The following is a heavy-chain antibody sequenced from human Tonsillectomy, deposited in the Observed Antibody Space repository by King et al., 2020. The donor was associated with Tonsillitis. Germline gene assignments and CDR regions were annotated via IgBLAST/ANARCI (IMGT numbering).Heavy chain of an antibody. CDR2: INPDSGGP. CDR1: GYTFTGYY. Sequence: VQLVESGAEVKKPGASVKVSCKASGYTFTGYYMHWARQAPGQGLEWMGWINPDSGGPNYAQKFQGRVTMTRDTSISTAYMELSSLRSDDTAIYYCARGVQQGRSNWYDWFDPWGQGTLVTVSS. D-gene: IGHD6-13*01. V-gene: IGHV1-2*02. CDR3: ARGVQQGRSNWYDWFDP. J-gene: IGHJ5*02.